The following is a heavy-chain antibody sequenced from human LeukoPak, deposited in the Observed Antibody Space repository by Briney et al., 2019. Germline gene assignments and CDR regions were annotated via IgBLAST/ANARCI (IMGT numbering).Heavy chain of an antibody. D-gene: IGHD1-1*01. Sequence: GGSLRLSCAASGFTFSSYSMNWVRQAPGKGLEWVSSIISSGSDIYYADSVKGRFTISRDNAKNSLYLQMNSLRAEDTALYYCAKTGQRHAFDIWGQGTMVTVSS. CDR1: GFTFSSYS. CDR3: AKTGQRHAFDI. J-gene: IGHJ3*02. CDR2: IISSGSDI. V-gene: IGHV3-21*01.